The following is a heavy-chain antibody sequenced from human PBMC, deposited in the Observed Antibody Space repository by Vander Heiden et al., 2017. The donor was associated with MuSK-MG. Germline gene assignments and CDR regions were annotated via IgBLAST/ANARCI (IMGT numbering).Heavy chain of an antibody. CDR1: GFPFSSYA. J-gene: IGHJ4*02. Sequence: QVHLVESGGGVVQPGRSLRLTCAASGFPFSSYAMHWVRQAPGKGLGWVAVISYDGNTRNYADSVKGRFSISRDSSKNTLYLQMNSLRVEDTAVYYCARDIAASGTSDYWGQGTLVTVSS. D-gene: IGHD6-13*01. V-gene: IGHV3-30*04. CDR3: ARDIAASGTSDY. CDR2: ISYDGNTR.